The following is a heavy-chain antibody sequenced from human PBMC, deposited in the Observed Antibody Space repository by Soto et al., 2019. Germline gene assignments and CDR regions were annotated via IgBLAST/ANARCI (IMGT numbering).Heavy chain of an antibody. CDR3: ANLVGTAMDAGLNYYYGMDV. Sequence: PGGSLRLSCAASGFTFSSYGMHWVRQAPGKGLEWVAVISYDGSNKYYADSVKGRFTISRDNSKNTLYLQMNSLRAEDTAVYYCANLVGTAMDAGLNYYYGMDVWGQGTTVTVSS. CDR2: ISYDGSNK. J-gene: IGHJ6*02. V-gene: IGHV3-30*18. CDR1: GFTFSSYG. D-gene: IGHD5-18*01.